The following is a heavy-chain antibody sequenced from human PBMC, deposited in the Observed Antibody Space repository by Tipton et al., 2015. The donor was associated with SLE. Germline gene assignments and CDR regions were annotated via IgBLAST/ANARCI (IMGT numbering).Heavy chain of an antibody. J-gene: IGHJ4*02. CDR2: IYYSGST. Sequence: TLSLTCSVSGGSISSRSYYWGWIRQPPGMGLEWIGSIYYSGSTFHNPSLKSRLTISVDTSKNQFSLKLSSVTAADTAVYYCARAEYSFDYWGQGAPVTVSS. CDR1: GGSISSRSYY. D-gene: IGHD3-10*01. CDR3: ARAEYSFDY. V-gene: IGHV4-39*07.